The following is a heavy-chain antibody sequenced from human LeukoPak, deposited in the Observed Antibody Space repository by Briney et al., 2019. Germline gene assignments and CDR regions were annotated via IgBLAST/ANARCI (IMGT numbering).Heavy chain of an antibody. V-gene: IGHV4-59*08. CDR3: ASGYDGGASWGY. J-gene: IGHJ4*02. CDR1: GGSISSYY. CDR2: IYYSGST. Sequence: SETLSLTCTVSGGSISSYYWSWIRQPPGKGLEWIGYIYYSGSTNYNPSLKSRVTISVDTSKNQFSLKLSSVTAADTAVYYCASGYDGGASWGYWGQGTLVTVSS. D-gene: IGHD5-12*01.